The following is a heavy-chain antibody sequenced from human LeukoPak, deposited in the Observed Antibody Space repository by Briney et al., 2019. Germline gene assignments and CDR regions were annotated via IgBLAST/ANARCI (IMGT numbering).Heavy chain of an antibody. D-gene: IGHD6-19*01. V-gene: IGHV3-30-3*01. CDR3: ASSNSSGWYESNWFDP. J-gene: IGHJ5*02. CDR2: ISYDGSNK. CDR1: GFTFSSYA. Sequence: GGPLRLSCAASGFTFSSYAMPWVRQAPVKGLEWVAVISYDGSNKYYADSVKGRFTISRDNSKNTLYLQMNSLRAEDTAVYYCASSNSSGWYESNWFDPWGQGTLVTVSS.